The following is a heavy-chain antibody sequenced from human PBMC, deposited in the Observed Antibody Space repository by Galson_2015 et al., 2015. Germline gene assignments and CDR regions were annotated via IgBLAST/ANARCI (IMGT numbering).Heavy chain of an antibody. CDR2: IGTAGDT. V-gene: IGHV3-13*04. CDR3: ARGNWFDP. CDR1: GFTFSSYD. J-gene: IGHJ5*02. Sequence: SLRLSCAASGFTFSSYDMHWVRQATGKGLEWVSAIGTAGDTYYPGSVKGRFTISRENAKNSLYLQMNSLRAGDTAVCHCARGNWFDPWGQGTLVTVSS.